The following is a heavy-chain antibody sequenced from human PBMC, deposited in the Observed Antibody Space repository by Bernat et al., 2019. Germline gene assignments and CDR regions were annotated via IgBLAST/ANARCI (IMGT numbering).Heavy chain of an antibody. J-gene: IGHJ5*02. Sequence: QVQLVQSGAEVKKPGSSVKVSCKASGGTFSSYAISWVRQAPGQGLEWMGWISAYNGNTNYAQKLQGRVTMTTDTSTSTAYMELRSLRSDDTAVYYCARDGRRSIAAAGGFWFDPWGQGTLVTVSS. D-gene: IGHD6-13*01. CDR3: ARDGRRSIAAAGGFWFDP. CDR1: GGTFSSYA. CDR2: ISAYNGNT. V-gene: IGHV1-18*01.